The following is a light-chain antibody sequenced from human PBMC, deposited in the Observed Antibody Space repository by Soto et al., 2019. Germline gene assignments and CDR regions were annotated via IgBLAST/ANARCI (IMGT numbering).Light chain of an antibody. Sequence: DIEMTQSPSSLSASVGDRVTITCRASQPVSTWLAWYQQKQEKAPKSLIYGASSLQSGVPSRFSGSGSGTDFTLTISSLQPEDFGTYYYQQYKSYPLTFGGGTKVEIK. CDR3: QQYKSYPLT. CDR1: QPVSTW. V-gene: IGKV1D-16*01. J-gene: IGKJ4*01. CDR2: GAS.